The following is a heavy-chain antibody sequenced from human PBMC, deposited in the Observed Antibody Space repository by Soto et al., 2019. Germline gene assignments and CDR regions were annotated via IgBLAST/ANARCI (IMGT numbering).Heavy chain of an antibody. CDR1: GFTFSSYG. V-gene: IGHV3-33*01. J-gene: IGHJ4*02. CDR3: ARGNPEYYDILTGYYNIDD. D-gene: IGHD3-9*01. CDR2: IWYDGSNK. Sequence: GGSLRLSCAASGFTFSSYGMHWVRQAPGKGLEWVAVIWYDGSNKYYADSVKGRFPISRDNSKNTLYLQMNSLRAEDTSVYYCARGNPEYYDILTGYYNIDDWGQGTLVAVSS.